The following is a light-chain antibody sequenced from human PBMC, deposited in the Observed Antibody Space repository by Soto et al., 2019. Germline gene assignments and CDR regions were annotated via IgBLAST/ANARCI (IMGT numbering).Light chain of an antibody. CDR2: DNN. CDR3: GTWDSSLSVVL. J-gene: IGLJ3*02. V-gene: IGLV1-51*01. Sequence: QSVLTQPPSVSGAPGQRVTLSCTGSSSNIGANYDVHWYQRLPGTAPRLLIYDNNKRPSGIPDRFSGSKSGTSATLGITGLQTGDEADYYCGTWDSSLSVVLFGGGTKGTVL. CDR1: SSNIGANYD.